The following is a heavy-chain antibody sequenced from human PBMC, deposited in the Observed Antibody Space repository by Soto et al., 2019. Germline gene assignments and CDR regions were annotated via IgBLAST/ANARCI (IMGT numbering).Heavy chain of an antibody. J-gene: IGHJ4*02. D-gene: IGHD2-15*01. Sequence: QVQLVHSGAEVRQPASSVKVSCKTSGGTFSSYAISWVRQAPGQGLEWMGGIVPIVDTSTYAQKFQGRVTITADESTSTVYMELSSLRSDDTAVYYCVRVVAIPGFPDNWGQGTLVPVSS. CDR2: IVPIVDTS. CDR3: VRVVAIPGFPDN. CDR1: GGTFSSYA. V-gene: IGHV1-69*12.